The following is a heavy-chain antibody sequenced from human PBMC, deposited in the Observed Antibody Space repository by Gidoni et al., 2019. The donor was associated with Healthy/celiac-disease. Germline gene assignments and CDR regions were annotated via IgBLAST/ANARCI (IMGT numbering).Heavy chain of an antibody. CDR1: GFLFPTFG. V-gene: IGHV3-33*01. Sequence: QVQLAESGGGLVQPGRSLSLSCAASGFLFPTFGMHWVRQAPGKGLDWVAVIWYDGSNKYYADSVKGRFTISRDNSKNTLYLQMNSLRAEDTAVYYCARDPSSRKEDYYYYMDVWGKGTTVTVSS. CDR2: IWYDGSNK. D-gene: IGHD6-13*01. CDR3: ARDPSSRKEDYYYYMDV. J-gene: IGHJ6*03.